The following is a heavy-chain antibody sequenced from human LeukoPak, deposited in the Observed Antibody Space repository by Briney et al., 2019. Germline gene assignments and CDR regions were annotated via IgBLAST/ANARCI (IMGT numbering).Heavy chain of an antibody. CDR2: ISAYNGNT. CDR1: GYTFTSYY. J-gene: IGHJ6*03. D-gene: IGHD6-13*01. CDR3: AKTYSSSWYYYYMDV. V-gene: IGHV1-18*04. Sequence: ASVKVSCKASGYTFTSYYMHWVRQAPGQGLEWMGWISAYNGNTNYAQKLQGRVTMTTDTSTSTAYMELRSLRSDDTAVYYCAKTYSSSWYYYYMDVWGKGTTVTVSS.